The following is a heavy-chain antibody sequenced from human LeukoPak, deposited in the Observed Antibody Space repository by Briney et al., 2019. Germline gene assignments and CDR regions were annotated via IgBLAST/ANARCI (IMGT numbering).Heavy chain of an antibody. Sequence: SETLSLTCVVYGGSFSGYYYNWIRQPPGKGLEWIGEISHSGSTNYNPSLRSRVTTSVDTSKNQFSLKLSSVTAADTAVYYCARAYYYDGSGYWESYYYYYMDVWAKGTTVTVSS. CDR2: ISHSGST. V-gene: IGHV4-34*01. D-gene: IGHD3-22*01. CDR1: GGSFSGYY. J-gene: IGHJ6*03. CDR3: ARAYYYDGSGYWESYYYYYMDV.